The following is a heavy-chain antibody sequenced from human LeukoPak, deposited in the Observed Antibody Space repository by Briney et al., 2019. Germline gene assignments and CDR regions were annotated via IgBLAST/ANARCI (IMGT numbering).Heavy chain of an antibody. Sequence: GGSLRLSCAASGFTFDDYAMHWVRQAPGKGLEWVSGISWNSGSIGYADSVKGRFTISRDNAKNSLYLQMNSLRAEDTALYYCAKGNSSSWYVVYYYYGMDVWGQGTTVTVSS. CDR3: AKGNSSSWYVVYYYYGMDV. CDR2: ISWNSGSI. V-gene: IGHV3-9*01. D-gene: IGHD6-13*01. J-gene: IGHJ6*02. CDR1: GFTFDDYA.